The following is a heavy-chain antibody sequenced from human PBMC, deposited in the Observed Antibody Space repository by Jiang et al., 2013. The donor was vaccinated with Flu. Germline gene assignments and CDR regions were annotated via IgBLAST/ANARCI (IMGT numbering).Heavy chain of an antibody. CDR2: IYYSGST. V-gene: IGHV4-59*01. CDR1: GGSISSYY. CDR3: ARGPTVTTGFDY. J-gene: IGHJ4*02. Sequence: GSGLVKPSETLSLTCTVSGGSISSYYWSWIRQPPGKGLEWIGYIYYSGSTNYNPSLKSRVTISVDTSKNQFSLKLSSVTAADTAVYYCARGPTVTTGFDYWGQGTLVTVSS. D-gene: IGHD4-17*01.